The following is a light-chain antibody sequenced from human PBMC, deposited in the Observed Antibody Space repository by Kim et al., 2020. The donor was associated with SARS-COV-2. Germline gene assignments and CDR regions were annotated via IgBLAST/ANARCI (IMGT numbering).Light chain of an antibody. CDR2: QDS. Sequence: SVSPGQTANITCSGDKLGYKYACWYQQKPGQSPVLVIYQDSKRPSGIPERFSGSNSGNTATLTISGTQAMDEADYYCQAWDSSTGVFGGGTQLTVL. V-gene: IGLV3-1*01. CDR3: QAWDSSTGV. J-gene: IGLJ7*01. CDR1: KLGYKY.